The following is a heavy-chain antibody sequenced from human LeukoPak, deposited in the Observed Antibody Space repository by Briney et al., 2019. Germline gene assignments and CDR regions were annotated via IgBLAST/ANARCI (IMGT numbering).Heavy chain of an antibody. V-gene: IGHV3-74*01. J-gene: IGHJ4*02. D-gene: IGHD3-10*01. CDR2: IDSDGNIT. CDR1: GFTFSTYW. CDR3: ARGGRFDYFDY. Sequence: GGSLRLSCEASGFTFSTYWMHWVRQALGKGLVWVSRIDSDGNITNYADFVKGRFTISRDNAKSTLFLQMNSLRVEDTAVYYCARGGRFDYFDYWGQGALVTVSS.